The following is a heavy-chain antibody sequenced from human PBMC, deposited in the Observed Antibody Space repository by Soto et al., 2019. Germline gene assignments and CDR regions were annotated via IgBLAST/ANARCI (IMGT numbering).Heavy chain of an antibody. CDR2: IYYSGST. Sequence: PSETLSLTCTVSGGSISSGGYYWSWIRQHPGKGLEWIGYIYYSGSTYYNPSLKSRVTISVDTSKNQFSLKLSSVTAADTAVYYCARDKTYGSGNSPCWFDPWGQGTLVTVSS. CDR3: ARDKTYGSGNSPCWFDP. CDR1: GGSISSGGYY. D-gene: IGHD3-10*01. J-gene: IGHJ5*02. V-gene: IGHV4-31*03.